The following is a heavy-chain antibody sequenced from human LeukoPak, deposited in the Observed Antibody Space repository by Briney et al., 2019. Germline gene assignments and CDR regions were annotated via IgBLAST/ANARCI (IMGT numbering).Heavy chain of an antibody. CDR2: ISGSGDST. CDR3: AKGNSSGSTPFEY. V-gene: IGHV3-23*01. CDR1: GFTFSSHT. Sequence: GGSLRLSCAASGFTFSSHTMSWVRQAPGKGLEWVSGISGSGDSTYYADSVKGRFTISRDNSKNTLYLQVNSLRAEDTAVYYCAKGNSSGSTPFEYWGQGTLVTVSS. J-gene: IGHJ4*02. D-gene: IGHD6-19*01.